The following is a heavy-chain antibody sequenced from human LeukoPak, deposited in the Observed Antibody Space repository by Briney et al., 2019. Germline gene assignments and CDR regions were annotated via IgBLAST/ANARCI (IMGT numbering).Heavy chain of an antibody. J-gene: IGHJ3*02. D-gene: IGHD3-10*01. Sequence: GGSLRLSCGASGFTFSSYWMSWVRQAPGKGLEWVANMKQDGSEKYYVDSVKGRFTISRDNAKNSLYLQMNSLRAEDTAVYYCARGENYYGSGSYRRAFDIWGQGTMVTVSS. V-gene: IGHV3-7*01. CDR1: GFTFSSYW. CDR2: MKQDGSEK. CDR3: ARGENYYGSGSYRRAFDI.